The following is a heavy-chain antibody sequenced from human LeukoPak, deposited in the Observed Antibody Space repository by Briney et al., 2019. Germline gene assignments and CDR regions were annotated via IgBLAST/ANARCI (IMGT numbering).Heavy chain of an antibody. CDR2: IYYSGST. J-gene: IGHJ3*02. CDR3: ARTHPAFDI. Sequence: GSLRLSCAASGFTVSSNYMSWIRQPPGKGLEWIGYIYYSGSTNYNPSLKSRVTISVDTSKNQFSLKLSSVTAADTAVYYCARTHPAFDIWGQGTMVTVSS. CDR1: GFTVSSNY. V-gene: IGHV4-59*08.